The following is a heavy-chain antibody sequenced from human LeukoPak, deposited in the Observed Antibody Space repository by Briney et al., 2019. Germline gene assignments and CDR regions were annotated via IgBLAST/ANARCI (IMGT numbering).Heavy chain of an antibody. Sequence: PGGSLRLSCAASGFTFNNYAMNWVRQAPGKGLEWVSSISGGGETTYYADSAKGRFTISRDSAKNSLYLQMNSLRAEDTALYYCAKGGVLRYFDWSEDAFDIWGQGTMVTVSS. D-gene: IGHD3-9*01. J-gene: IGHJ3*02. CDR2: ISGGGETT. CDR1: GFTFNNYA. CDR3: AKGGVLRYFDWSEDAFDI. V-gene: IGHV3-23*01.